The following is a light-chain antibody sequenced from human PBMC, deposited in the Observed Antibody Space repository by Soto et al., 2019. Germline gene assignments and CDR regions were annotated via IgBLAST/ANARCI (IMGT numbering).Light chain of an antibody. CDR3: LQDYNFPWT. J-gene: IGKJ1*01. Sequence: AIQMTQSPSSLFASVGDRVAITCRASQGIGNALGWFQQKPGKAPKLLIFAASSLQSGVPSRFSGSGSGTDFTLTISSLQPEDFATYYCLQDYNFPWTFGQGTKVEIK. CDR1: QGIGNA. V-gene: IGKV1-6*01. CDR2: AAS.